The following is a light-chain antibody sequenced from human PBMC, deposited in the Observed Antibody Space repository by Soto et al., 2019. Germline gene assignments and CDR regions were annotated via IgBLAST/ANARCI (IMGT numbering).Light chain of an antibody. CDR3: AAWDGNLNGVV. J-gene: IGLJ2*01. CDR1: SSNIGNNA. V-gene: IGLV1-44*01. CDR2: SND. Sequence: QSVMTQPPSASGMPGQRVTISCSGSSSNIGNNAVNWYQHLPGSAPQLLIYSNDQRPSGVPDRFSGSKSGTSASLAISGLQSEDEADYYCAAWDGNLNGVVFGGGTKLTVL.